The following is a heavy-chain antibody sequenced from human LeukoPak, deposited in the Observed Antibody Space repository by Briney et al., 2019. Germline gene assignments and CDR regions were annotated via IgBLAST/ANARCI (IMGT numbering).Heavy chain of an antibody. V-gene: IGHV3-72*01. D-gene: IGHD6-13*01. CDR1: GFTLSDHY. CDR2: IRDKAQSYTA. CDR3: TKGLAGASSWSRGVSGYFDY. J-gene: IGHJ4*02. Sequence: GGSLRLSCAASGFTLSDHYMGWVRQAPGKGLEWVGRIRDKAQSYTADYVASVKGRFTISTDDSKNSLYLQMNSLKIEDTAVYYCTKGLAGASSWSRGVSGYFDYWGQGTLVTVSS.